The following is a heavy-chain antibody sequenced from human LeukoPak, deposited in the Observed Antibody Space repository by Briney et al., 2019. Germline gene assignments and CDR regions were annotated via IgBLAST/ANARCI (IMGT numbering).Heavy chain of an antibody. Sequence: GGSRRLSCAAPGFTFSNYDMPWVRQAPGKGLEWVAVIWYDGGIKYCGDSVKGRFTISRDISKNTLYLQMNSLRAEDTAVYYCARDRGGSSDAFDIWGQGTMVTVSS. CDR1: GFTFSNYD. V-gene: IGHV3-33*01. CDR3: ARDRGGSSDAFDI. J-gene: IGHJ3*02. D-gene: IGHD2-2*01. CDR2: IWYDGGIK.